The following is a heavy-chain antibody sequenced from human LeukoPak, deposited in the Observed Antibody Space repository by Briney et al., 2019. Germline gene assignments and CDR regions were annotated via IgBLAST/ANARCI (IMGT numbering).Heavy chain of an antibody. CDR2: IKPDGSET. D-gene: IGHD3-10*01. CDR1: GLMFSTYW. J-gene: IGHJ4*02. CDR3: GGFGYEAGVDL. V-gene: IGHV3-7*01. Sequence: GGSLRLSCAASGLMFSTYWMTWVRQAPGKGLEWVANIKPDGSETYYVDSVKGRFTISRDNTKNLLYLQMNSLRGEGAAVYHCGGFGYEAGVDLWGQGTLVSVSS.